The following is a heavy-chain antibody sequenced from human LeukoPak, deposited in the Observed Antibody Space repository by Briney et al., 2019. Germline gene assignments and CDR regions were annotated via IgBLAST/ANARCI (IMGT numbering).Heavy chain of an antibody. V-gene: IGHV1-3*04. CDR2: INTGNGDT. Sequence: ASVKVSCKASGYTFTSYSMHWVRQAPGQMLEWMGWINTGNGDTKYSQNFQGRVTITRDTSASTAYMDLSSLRSEDTAMYYCARDESYAVYWGQGTLVTVSS. J-gene: IGHJ4*02. CDR3: ARDESYAVY. CDR1: GYTFTSYS. D-gene: IGHD3-10*01.